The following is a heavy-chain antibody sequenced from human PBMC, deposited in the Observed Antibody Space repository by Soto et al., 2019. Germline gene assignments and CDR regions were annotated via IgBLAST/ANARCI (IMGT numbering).Heavy chain of an antibody. Sequence: SVKVSCKASGGTFSSYAISWVRQAPGQGLEWMGGIIPIFGTANYAQKFQGRVTITADKSTSTASMELSSLRSEDTAVYYCARVGIAARLAFDYWGQGTLVTVSS. D-gene: IGHD6-6*01. CDR2: IIPIFGTA. CDR1: GGTFSSYA. J-gene: IGHJ4*02. V-gene: IGHV1-69*06. CDR3: ARVGIAARLAFDY.